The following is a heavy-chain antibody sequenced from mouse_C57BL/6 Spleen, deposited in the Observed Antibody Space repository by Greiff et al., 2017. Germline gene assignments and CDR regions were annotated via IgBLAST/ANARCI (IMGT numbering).Heavy chain of an antibody. CDR1: GYTFTSYW. CDR3: DSYGSSCNFDY. Sequence: QVQLQQPGTELVKPGASVKLSCKASGYTFTSYWMHWVKQRPGQGLEWIGNINPSNGGTNYNEKFKSKATLTVDKSSNTAYIQLSSLTSADSAVYYCDSYGSSCNFDYWGQGTTLTVSS. D-gene: IGHD1-1*01. J-gene: IGHJ2*01. V-gene: IGHV1-53*01. CDR2: INPSNGGT.